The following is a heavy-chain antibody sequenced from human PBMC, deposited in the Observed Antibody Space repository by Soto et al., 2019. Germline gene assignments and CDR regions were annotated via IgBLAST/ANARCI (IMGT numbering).Heavy chain of an antibody. D-gene: IGHD3-3*01. J-gene: IGHJ4*02. V-gene: IGHV3-23*01. CDR1: GFSFGSYA. CDR3: ARWSYLDY. Sequence: LRLSCAASGFSFGSYALSWVRQAPGKGLEWVSTISGSDGKTFYADSVKGRFSISRDTSHSTLYLQVNSLRADDTAMYYCARWSYLDYWGQGTRVTVSS. CDR2: ISGSDGKT.